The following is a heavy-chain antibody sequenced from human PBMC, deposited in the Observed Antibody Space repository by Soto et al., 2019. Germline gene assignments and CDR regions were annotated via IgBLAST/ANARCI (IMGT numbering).Heavy chain of an antibody. CDR2: ISGSADGT. Sequence: EVKLLESGGGLAQPGGSLRLSCVGSGFTFDSYAISWVRQAPGERLQWIAAISGSADGTDYAHSVRGRFTISRYNAKKTVHLQMDSLRVEDTAVYFCAKDTVGGYSFWSGYYSAGLDVWGQGTLVTVS. V-gene: IGHV3-23*01. D-gene: IGHD3-3*01. CDR1: GFTFDSYA. CDR3: AKDTVGGYSFWSGYYSAGLDV. J-gene: IGHJ3*01.